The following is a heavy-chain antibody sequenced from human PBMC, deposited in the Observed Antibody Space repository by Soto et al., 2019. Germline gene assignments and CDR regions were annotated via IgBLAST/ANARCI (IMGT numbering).Heavy chain of an antibody. CDR1: GFTFSSYA. CDR3: ERCKKRWLQSINYYYGMDV. V-gene: IGHV3-30-3*01. J-gene: IGHJ6*02. Sequence: PGGSLRLSCAASGFTFSSYAMHWVRQAPGKGLEWVAAISYDGSNKYYADSVKGRFTISRDNSKNTLYLQMNSLRAEDTAVYYCERCKKRWLQSINYYYGMDVWGQGTTVTVSS. CDR2: ISYDGSNK. D-gene: IGHD5-18*01.